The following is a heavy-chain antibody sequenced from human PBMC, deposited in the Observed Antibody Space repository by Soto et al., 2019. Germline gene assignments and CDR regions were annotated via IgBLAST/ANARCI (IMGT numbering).Heavy chain of an antibody. Sequence: GASVKVSCKASGYTFTSYDINWVRQATGQGLEWMGWMNPNSGNTGYAQKFQGRVTMTRNTSISTAYMELSSLRSEDTAVYYCARVMYSGSYQIYYYDYGMDVWGQGTTVTVS. D-gene: IGHD1-26*01. V-gene: IGHV1-8*01. CDR2: MNPNSGNT. J-gene: IGHJ6*02. CDR3: ARVMYSGSYQIYYYDYGMDV. CDR1: GYTFTSYD.